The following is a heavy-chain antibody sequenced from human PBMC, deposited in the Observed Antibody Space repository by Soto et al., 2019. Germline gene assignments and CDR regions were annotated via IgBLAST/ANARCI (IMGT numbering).Heavy chain of an antibody. D-gene: IGHD3-16*01. V-gene: IGHV1-69*01. Sequence: QVQLVQSGADVKKPGSSVKVSCKTSGGSFGSSAISWVRQAPAQGLEWMGEIIPVFEKANYAQNFQGRLTTTADELTGTVFMELSSLRSEDTAVYFCARLRRDWGDAFDLWGLGTFVTVSS. CDR1: GGSFGSSA. CDR3: ARLRRDWGDAFDL. CDR2: IIPVFEKA. J-gene: IGHJ3*01.